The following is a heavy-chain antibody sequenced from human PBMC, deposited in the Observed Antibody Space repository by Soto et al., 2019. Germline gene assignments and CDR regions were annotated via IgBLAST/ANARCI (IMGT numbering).Heavy chain of an antibody. J-gene: IGHJ6*02. CDR1: GSTFSSYW. CDR3: ARVPYSSSWYWDYYYYGMDV. D-gene: IGHD6-13*01. Sequence: GGSLRLSCAASGSTFSSYWMSWVRQAPGKGLEWVANIKQDGSEKYYVDSVKGRFTISRDNAKNSLYLQMNSLRAEDTAVYYCARVPYSSSWYWDYYYYGMDVWGQGTTVTV. CDR2: IKQDGSEK. V-gene: IGHV3-7*01.